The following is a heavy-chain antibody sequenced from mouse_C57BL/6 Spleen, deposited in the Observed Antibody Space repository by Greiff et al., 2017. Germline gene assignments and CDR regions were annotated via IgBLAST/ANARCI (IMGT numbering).Heavy chain of an antibody. D-gene: IGHD1-1*01. J-gene: IGHJ4*01. CDR1: GYTFTSYW. CDR3: ARSSSYAMDY. CDR2: IHPNSGST. V-gene: IGHV1-64*01. Sequence: VQLQQPGAELVKPGASVKLSCKASGYTFTSYWMHWVKQRPGQGLEWIGMIHPNSGSTNYNEKFKSKATLTVDKSSSTAYMQLSSLTSEDSTVYYCARSSSYAMDYWGQGTSVTVSS.